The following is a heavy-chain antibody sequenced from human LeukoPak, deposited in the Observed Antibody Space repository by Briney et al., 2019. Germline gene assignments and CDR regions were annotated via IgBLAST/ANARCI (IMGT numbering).Heavy chain of an antibody. CDR3: ARTQEAGYSSGRYDSYYYYYMDV. CDR1: GGSISTSNYY. D-gene: IGHD6-19*01. J-gene: IGHJ6*03. CDR2: IHYSGST. V-gene: IGHV4-61*05. Sequence: SETLSLTRTVSGGSISTSNYYWGWIRQPPGKGLEWIGYIHYSGSTHYNPSLKSRVTISVDTSKNQFSLKLSSVTAADTAVYFCARTQEAGYSSGRYDSYYYYYMDVWGKGTTVTISS.